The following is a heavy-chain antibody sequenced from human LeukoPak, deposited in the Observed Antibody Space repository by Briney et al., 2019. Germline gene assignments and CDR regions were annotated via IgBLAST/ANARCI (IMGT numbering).Heavy chain of an antibody. CDR1: GFTFSRYA. D-gene: IGHD2-21*01. V-gene: IGHV3-30*02. J-gene: IGHJ4*02. Sequence: GGSLRLSCAASGFTFSRYAMHWVRQAPGKGLEWVSFIRFDGSNRYYADSVKGRFTISRDNSKNTVYLQMNSLRAEDTAVYYCAKDSIDVIAVYYFDYWGQGTLVTVSS. CDR3: AKDSIDVIAVYYFDY. CDR2: IRFDGSNR.